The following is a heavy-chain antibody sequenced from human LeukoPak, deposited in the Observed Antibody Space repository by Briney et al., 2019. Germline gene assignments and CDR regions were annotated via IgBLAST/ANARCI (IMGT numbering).Heavy chain of an antibody. CDR2: ISGSGGST. D-gene: IGHD1-26*01. CDR3: AKGNVVGATSLLRLDAFDI. CDR1: GFTFSDYY. J-gene: IGHJ3*02. V-gene: IGHV3-23*01. Sequence: RSGGSLRLSCAASGFTFSDYYMSWVRQAPGKGLEWVSAISGSGGSTYYADSVKGRFTISRDNSKNTLYLQMNSLRAEDTAVYYSAKGNVVGATSLLRLDAFDIWSQGTMVTVSS.